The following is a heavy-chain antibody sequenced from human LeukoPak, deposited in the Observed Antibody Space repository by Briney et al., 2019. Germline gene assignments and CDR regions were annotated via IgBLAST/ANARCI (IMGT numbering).Heavy chain of an antibody. D-gene: IGHD3-22*01. CDR3: ARVRYDSSGSTAFDI. Sequence: SETLSLTCTASVGSIGSYYWTGIRQPPGKGLECIGYISNSGSTNYNPSLKSRVTISVDTSKNQFSLKLSSVTAADTAVYYCARVRYDSSGSTAFDIWGHGTMVTVSS. CDR1: VGSIGSYY. J-gene: IGHJ3*02. V-gene: IGHV4-59*01. CDR2: ISNSGST.